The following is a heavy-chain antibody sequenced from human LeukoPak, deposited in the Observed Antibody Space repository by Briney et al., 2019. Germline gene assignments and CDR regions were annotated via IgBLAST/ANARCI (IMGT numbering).Heavy chain of an antibody. V-gene: IGHV4-39*01. CDR3: ARQGGVYYYDSSGYTPDY. CDR2: IYYSGST. Sequence: PSETLSLTCTVSGGSINSSSYYWGWIRQPPGKGLEWIGSIYYSGSTYYNPSLKSRVTISVDTSKNQFPLKLSSVTAADTAVYYCARQGGVYYYDSSGYTPDYWGQGTLVTVSS. D-gene: IGHD3-22*01. CDR1: GGSINSSSYY. J-gene: IGHJ4*02.